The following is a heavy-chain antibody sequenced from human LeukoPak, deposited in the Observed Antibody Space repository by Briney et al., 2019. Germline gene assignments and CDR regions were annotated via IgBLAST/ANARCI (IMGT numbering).Heavy chain of an antibody. Sequence: PSETLSLTCAVYGGSFSGYYWSWIRQPPGKGLEWIGEINHSGSTNYNPSLKSRVTMSVDTSKNHFSLKLSSVTAADTAVYYCARLAYCGDDCPPPYWYFDLWGRGTLVTVSS. CDR3: ARLAYCGDDCPPPYWYFDL. D-gene: IGHD2-21*02. CDR2: INHSGST. V-gene: IGHV4-34*01. CDR1: GGSFSGYY. J-gene: IGHJ2*01.